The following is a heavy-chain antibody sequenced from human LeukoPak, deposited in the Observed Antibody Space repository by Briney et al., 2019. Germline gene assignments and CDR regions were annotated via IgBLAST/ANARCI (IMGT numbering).Heavy chain of an antibody. CDR2: ISYDGSNK. CDR1: GFNFSSYA. Sequence: GGSLRLSCAASGFNFSSYAMHWVRQAPGKGLEWVAVISYDGSNKYYADSVKGRFTISRDNAKNLLYLQMSSLRAEDTAVYYCASDYDSPFDFWGQGTLVTVSS. CDR3: ASDYDSPFDF. V-gene: IGHV3-30*04. D-gene: IGHD5-12*01. J-gene: IGHJ4*02.